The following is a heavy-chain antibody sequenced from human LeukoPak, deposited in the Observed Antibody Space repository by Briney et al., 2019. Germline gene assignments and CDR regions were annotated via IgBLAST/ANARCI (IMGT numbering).Heavy chain of an antibody. J-gene: IGHJ4*02. V-gene: IGHV1-2*06. Sequence: ASVKVSCKASGYTFTGFYLHWVRQAPGQGLEWMGRINPVSGDTNYGQKFQGRVTMTRNTSISTACMELTRLRSDDTAVYYCARGGIGEDTFVYWGQGTLVTVPS. D-gene: IGHD5-18*01. CDR1: GYTFTGFY. CDR2: INPVSGDT. CDR3: ARGGIGEDTFVY.